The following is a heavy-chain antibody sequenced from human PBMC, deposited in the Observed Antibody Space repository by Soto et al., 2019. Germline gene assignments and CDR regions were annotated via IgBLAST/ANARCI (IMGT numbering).Heavy chain of an antibody. V-gene: IGHV1-18*04. D-gene: IGHD1-26*01. CDR2: ISSYNEST. CDR1: GYTFLNYG. CDR3: ARDQGGDWFDP. J-gene: IGHJ5*02. Sequence: QVQLVQSGADMKKPGASVRVSCKASGYTFLNYGISWVRQATGQGLEWMGWISSYNESTHYAQIFQGRVTMTTDTSANTAYMELRSMRSDDTAVYYCARDQGGDWFDPWGQGTLVSVSS.